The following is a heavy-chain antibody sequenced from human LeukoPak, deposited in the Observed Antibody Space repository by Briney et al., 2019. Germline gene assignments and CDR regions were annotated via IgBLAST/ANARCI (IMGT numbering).Heavy chain of an antibody. Sequence: PSQTLSLTCAVSGGSISSGGYSWSWIRQPPGKGLEWIGYIYHSGSTYYNPSLKSRVTISVDRSKNQFSQKLSSVTAADTAVYYCARGPPNSSGWYADYWGQGTLVTVSS. CDR2: IYHSGST. D-gene: IGHD6-19*01. CDR1: GGSISSGGYS. V-gene: IGHV4-30-2*01. CDR3: ARGPPNSSGWYADY. J-gene: IGHJ4*02.